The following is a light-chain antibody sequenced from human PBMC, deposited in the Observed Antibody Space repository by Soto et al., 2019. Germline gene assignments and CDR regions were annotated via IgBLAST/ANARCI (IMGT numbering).Light chain of an antibody. CDR1: QSISSY. Sequence: DIQLTQSPTTLSASVGDRVTITCRASQSISSYLAWYQQKPGKAPNLLIYKASTLESGVPSRFSGSGSGTEFTLTISSLQPDDFATYYCQQYNSYWWTFGQGTKVEIK. CDR3: QQYNSYWWT. J-gene: IGKJ1*01. CDR2: KAS. V-gene: IGKV1-5*03.